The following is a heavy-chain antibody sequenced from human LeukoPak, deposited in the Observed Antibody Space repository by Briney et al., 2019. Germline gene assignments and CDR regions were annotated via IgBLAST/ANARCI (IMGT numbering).Heavy chain of an antibody. Sequence: PGGSLRLCCAASGFTFSSYGMHWVRQAPGKGLEWVAVISYDGSNKYYADSVKGRFTISRDNSKNTLYLQMNSLRAEDTAVYYCAKDRGREGGYGSGSYPMDVWGQGTTVTVSS. CDR2: ISYDGSNK. J-gene: IGHJ6*02. CDR1: GFTFSSYG. D-gene: IGHD3-10*01. CDR3: AKDRGREGGYGSGSYPMDV. V-gene: IGHV3-30*18.